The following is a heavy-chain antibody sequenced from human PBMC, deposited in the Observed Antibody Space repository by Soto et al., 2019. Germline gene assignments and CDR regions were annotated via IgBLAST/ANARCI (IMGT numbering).Heavy chain of an antibody. Sequence: SETLSLTCAVYGGSFSGYYWSWIRQPPGKGLEWIGEINHSGSTNYNPSLKSRVTISVDTSKNQFSLKLSSVTAADTAVYYCARARLKIVVAVLSNWFDPWGQGTLVTVSS. CDR1: GGSFSGYY. D-gene: IGHD2-2*01. CDR2: INHSGST. J-gene: IGHJ5*02. V-gene: IGHV4-34*01. CDR3: ARARLKIVVAVLSNWFDP.